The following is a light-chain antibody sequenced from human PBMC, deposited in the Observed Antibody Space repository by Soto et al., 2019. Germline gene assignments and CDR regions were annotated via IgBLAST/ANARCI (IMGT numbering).Light chain of an antibody. J-gene: IGKJ4*01. CDR2: AAY. V-gene: IGKV3-20*01. CDR1: QSVASSK. Sequence: EIVLTQSPGFLSLSPGEEATLSCRASQSVASSKLAWYQQKPGQAPSLLMFAAYSRASGTPDRFYGSGSGTDFTLTISRLEPEDFAVYYCQQYDSSPLTFGGGPKVEIK. CDR3: QQYDSSPLT.